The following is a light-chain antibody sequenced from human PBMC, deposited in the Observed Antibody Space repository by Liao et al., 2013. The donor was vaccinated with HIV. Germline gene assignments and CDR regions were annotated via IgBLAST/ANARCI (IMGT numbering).Light chain of an antibody. CDR3: QAWDSSTGV. V-gene: IGLV3-1*01. CDR1: NLGDKH. J-gene: IGLJ3*02. CDR2: QDA. Sequence: SYEVTQPPSVSVSPGQTASIFCSGDNLGDKHASWYQQKPGQSPVLVIYQDAGRPSGIPERFSGSKSASAATLTITGTQAVDEADYYCQAWDSSTGVFGGGTKLTVL.